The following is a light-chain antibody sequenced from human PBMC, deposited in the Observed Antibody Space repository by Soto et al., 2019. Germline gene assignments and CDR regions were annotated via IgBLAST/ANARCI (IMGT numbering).Light chain of an antibody. J-gene: IGKJ4*01. V-gene: IGKV1-9*01. CDR3: QQSNSYPLT. CDR2: GAS. Sequence: SQLTQAPSSLSASGGDRVTITCRASQGIGSNLAWYLQKPGEAPKLLVYGASTLQSGVPSRFSGRGSGTVFTLTITSLQPEDFATYYCQQSNSYPLTFGAGTKV. CDR1: QGIGSN.